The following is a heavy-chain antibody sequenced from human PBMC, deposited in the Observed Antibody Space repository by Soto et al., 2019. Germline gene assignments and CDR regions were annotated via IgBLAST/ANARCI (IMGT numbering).Heavy chain of an antibody. Sequence: SETLSLTCAVYGGSFSGYYWSWIRQPPGKGLEWIGEINHSGSTNYNPSLKSRVTISVDTSKNQFSLKLSSVTAADTAVYYCARVHDFWSGSHYHGMDVWGQGTTVTVSS. J-gene: IGHJ6*02. CDR3: ARVHDFWSGSHYHGMDV. D-gene: IGHD3-3*01. CDR1: GGSFSGYY. CDR2: INHSGST. V-gene: IGHV4-34*01.